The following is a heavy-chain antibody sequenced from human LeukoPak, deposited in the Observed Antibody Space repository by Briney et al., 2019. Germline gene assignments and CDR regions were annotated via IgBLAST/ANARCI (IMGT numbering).Heavy chain of an antibody. CDR2: INDDGGEK. V-gene: IGHV3-7*04. Sequence: GGSLRLSCAASGFTFSSFWMTWVRQAPGKGLEWVANINDDGGEKQYVESVKGRFTISRDNAKNLLYLQVNSLRAEDTAVYYCARDKAITGTGYDAFDIWGQGTMVTVSS. D-gene: IGHD1-20*01. CDR3: ARDKAITGTGYDAFDI. J-gene: IGHJ3*02. CDR1: GFTFSSFW.